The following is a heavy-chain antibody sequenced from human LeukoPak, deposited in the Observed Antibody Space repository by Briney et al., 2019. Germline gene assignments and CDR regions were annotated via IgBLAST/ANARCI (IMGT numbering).Heavy chain of an antibody. D-gene: IGHD3-22*01. CDR3: AKDRNRNYYDSSGYSFDY. Sequence: SGGSLRLSCAASGFTFSSYAMSWVRQAPGKGLEWVSAISGSGGSTYYADSVKGRFTISRDNSKNTLYLQMNSLRAEDTAVYYCAKDRNRNYYDSSGYSFDYWGQGTLVTVSS. CDR1: GFTFSSYA. CDR2: ISGSGGST. J-gene: IGHJ4*02. V-gene: IGHV3-23*01.